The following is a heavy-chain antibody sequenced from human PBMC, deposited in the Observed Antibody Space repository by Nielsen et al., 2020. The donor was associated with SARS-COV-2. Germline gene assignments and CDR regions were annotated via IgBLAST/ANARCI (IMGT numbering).Heavy chain of an antibody. CDR2: ISNSGGST. D-gene: IGHD6-13*01. V-gene: IGHV3-23*01. CDR3: AKDRVSLGFQH. CDR1: GFTFSSYA. J-gene: IGHJ1*01. Sequence: GESLKISCAASGFTFSSYAMSWVRQAPGKGLEWVSIISNSGGSTYYADSVKGRFTISRDNSKNTLYLQMNSLRAEDTAVYYCAKDRVSLGFQHWGQGTLVTVSS.